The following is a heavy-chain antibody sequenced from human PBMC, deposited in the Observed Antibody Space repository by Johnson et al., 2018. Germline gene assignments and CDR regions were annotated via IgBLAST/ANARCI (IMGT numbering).Heavy chain of an antibody. CDR3: ARRGSGNYYYFYMDV. J-gene: IGHJ6*03. Sequence: EVQLVESGGGVVRXGGSLRLSCVASGFSFDDYGMTWVRETPGKRLEWVSDINWNGGSTNYADSVKGRFTISRDNAKNSLYLQMNSLRAEDTALYYCARRGSGNYYYFYMDVWGKGTTVTVSS. CDR1: GFSFDDYG. CDR2: INWNGGST. D-gene: IGHD3-10*01. V-gene: IGHV3-20*04.